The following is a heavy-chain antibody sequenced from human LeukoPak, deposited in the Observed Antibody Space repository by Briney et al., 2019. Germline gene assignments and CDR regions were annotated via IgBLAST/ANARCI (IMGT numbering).Heavy chain of an antibody. CDR2: ISSSSSYI. CDR3: ASAVTTKKDY. V-gene: IGHV3-21*01. J-gene: IGHJ4*02. Sequence: PGGSLRLSCAASGFTFSSYSMTWVRQAPGKGLEWVSSISSSSSYIYYADSVKGRFTISRDNAKNSLYLQMNSLRAEDTAVYYCASAVTTKKDYRGQGTLVTVSS. CDR1: GFTFSSYS. D-gene: IGHD4-17*01.